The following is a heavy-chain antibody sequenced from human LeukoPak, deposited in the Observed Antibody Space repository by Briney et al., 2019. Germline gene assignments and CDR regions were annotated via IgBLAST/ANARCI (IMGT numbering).Heavy chain of an antibody. CDR2: IYSGGST. Sequence: GGSLRLSCEASGFTVSSNYMSWVRQAPGKGLEWVSVIYSGGSTYYADPVKGRFTISRDNSKNTLYLQMNSLRAEDTAVYYCAARSRGGWSGLGYWGQGTLVTVSS. CDR1: GFTVSSNY. J-gene: IGHJ4*02. D-gene: IGHD6-19*01. CDR3: AARSRGGWSGLGY. V-gene: IGHV3-66*01.